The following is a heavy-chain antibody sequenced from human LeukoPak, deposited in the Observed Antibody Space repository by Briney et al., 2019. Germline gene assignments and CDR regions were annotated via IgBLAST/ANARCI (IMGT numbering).Heavy chain of an antibody. CDR3: AKSGGVRFDP. Sequence: PGGSLRLSCTASGFTFSSYSMNWVRQAPGKGLAWVANINQDESSKYYEDSVKGRFTISTDNSKNTLYLQMNSLRAEDTAVYYCAKSGGVRFDPWGQGTLVTVSS. CDR2: INQDESSK. CDR1: GFTFSSYS. J-gene: IGHJ5*02. V-gene: IGHV3-7*03. D-gene: IGHD3-16*01.